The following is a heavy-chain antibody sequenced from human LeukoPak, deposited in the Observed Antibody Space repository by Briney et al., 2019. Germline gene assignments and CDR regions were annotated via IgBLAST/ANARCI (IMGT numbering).Heavy chain of an antibody. Sequence: SETLSLTCTVSGGSISSGDYYWSWIRQPPGKGLEWIGYIYYSGSTYYNPSLKSRVTISVDTSKNQFSLKLSSVTAADTAVYYCAMGSGSYYLIVVEDYWGQGTLVTVSS. V-gene: IGHV4-30-4*08. CDR1: GGSISSGDYY. CDR2: IYYSGST. J-gene: IGHJ4*02. D-gene: IGHD3-10*01. CDR3: AMGSGSYYLIVVEDY.